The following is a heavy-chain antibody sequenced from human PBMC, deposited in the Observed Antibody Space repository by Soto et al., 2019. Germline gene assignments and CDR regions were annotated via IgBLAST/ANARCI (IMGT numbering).Heavy chain of an antibody. D-gene: IGHD5-12*01. CDR2: INSDGSST. CDR3: ARDWLYYYYMDV. V-gene: IGHV3-74*01. CDR1: GFIFSNYW. Sequence: GGSLRLSCVASGFIFSNYWMHWVRQTPGKGLVWVSRINSDGSSTTYADSVKGRFTISRDNAKNTLYLQMNSLRAEDTAVYYCARDWLYYYYMDVWGKGTTVTVSS. J-gene: IGHJ6*03.